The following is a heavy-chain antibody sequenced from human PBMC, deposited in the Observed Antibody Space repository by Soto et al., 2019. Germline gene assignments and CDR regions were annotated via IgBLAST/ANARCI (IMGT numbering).Heavy chain of an antibody. CDR2: ISGSGGST. CDR3: ANDPMFFGVFISPRNWFDS. V-gene: IGHV3-23*01. CDR1: GFTFSSEA. J-gene: IGHJ5*01. D-gene: IGHD3-3*01. Sequence: GGSLRLSCAASGFTFSSEAMSWVRQAPGKGLEWVSAISGSGGSTYYADSVKGRFTISRDNSKNTLYLQMNSLRAEDTAVYYCANDPMFFGVFISPRNWFDSSAQGTLVTVSA.